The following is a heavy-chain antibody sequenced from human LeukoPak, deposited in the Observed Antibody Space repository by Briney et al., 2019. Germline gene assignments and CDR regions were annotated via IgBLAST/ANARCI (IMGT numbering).Heavy chain of an antibody. CDR3: ARDQREPYGSGSFEFDP. V-gene: IGHV4-31*03. CDR2: IHYSGST. J-gene: IGHJ5*02. D-gene: IGHD3-10*01. Sequence: SQTLSLTCTVSGGSISSGGYYWGWIRQHPGKGLEWIGYIHYSGSTYYNPSLKSRVTISVDTSKNQFSLKLSSVTAADTAVYYCARDQREPYGSGSFEFDPWGQGTLVTVSS. CDR1: GGSISSGGYY.